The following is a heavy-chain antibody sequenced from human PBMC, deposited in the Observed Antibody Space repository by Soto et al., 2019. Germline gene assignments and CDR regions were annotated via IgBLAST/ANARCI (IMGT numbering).Heavy chain of an antibody. Sequence: QVQLVQSGAEVRKPVSSVKVSCMASGGTFSTYVISWVRQAPGQGLEWMGAIIPLSGTPNYAQKFQVKVTITADTSTSSAFMELRSLRSEDTAIYYCARTDYSNYEVWFDPWGQGTPVTVSS. CDR3: ARTDYSNYEVWFDP. CDR2: IIPLSGTP. J-gene: IGHJ5*02. CDR1: GGTFSTYV. D-gene: IGHD4-4*01. V-gene: IGHV1-69*06.